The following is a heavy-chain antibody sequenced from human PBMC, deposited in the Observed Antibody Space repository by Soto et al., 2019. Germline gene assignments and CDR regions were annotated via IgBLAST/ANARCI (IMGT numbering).Heavy chain of an antibody. J-gene: IGHJ4*02. V-gene: IGHV1-69*13. CDR3: ARSFLERRINPFYFDY. D-gene: IGHD1-1*01. CDR1: GGTFSSYA. CDR2: IIPIFGTA. Sequence: EASVKVSCKASGGTFSSYAISWVRQAPGQGLEWMGGIIPIFGTANYAQKFQGRVTITADESTSTAYMELSSLRSEDTTVYYCARSFLERRINPFYFDYWGQGTLVTVSS.